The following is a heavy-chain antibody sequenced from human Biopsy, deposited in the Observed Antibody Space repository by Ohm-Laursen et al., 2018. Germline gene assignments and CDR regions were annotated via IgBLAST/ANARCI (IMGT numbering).Heavy chain of an antibody. D-gene: IGHD6-13*01. Sequence: PTQTLTLTCSFSGFSLSARGMCVSWIRQAPGKALEGLARVYWDDYKDYSAPLQTKLSISKDTSNDQMVLTVNNVDPADTATYYCARTPILIVSAGLVYRHRRHLQGMDVWGQGIAVTVS. V-gene: IGHV2-70*11. CDR3: ARTPILIVSAGLVYRHRRHLQGMDV. CDR2: VYWDDYK. J-gene: IGHJ6*02. CDR1: GFSLSARGMC.